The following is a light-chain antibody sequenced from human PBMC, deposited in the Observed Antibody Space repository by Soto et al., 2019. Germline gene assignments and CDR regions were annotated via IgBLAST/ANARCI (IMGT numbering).Light chain of an antibody. V-gene: IGKV3-20*01. CDR1: QSVSSTY. CDR2: GAS. Sequence: EIVLTQSPGTLSLSPGERATLSCRASQSVSSTYLGWYQQKPGQAPRLLIYGASSRATGIPDRFSGSGSGTDFTLTIARLEPEDFAVYYCQLYGSSPPRTFGQGTKVGIK. J-gene: IGKJ1*01. CDR3: QLYGSSPPRT.